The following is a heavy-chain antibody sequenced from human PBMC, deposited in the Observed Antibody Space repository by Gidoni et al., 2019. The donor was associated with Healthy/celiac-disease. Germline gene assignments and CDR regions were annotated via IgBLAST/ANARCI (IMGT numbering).Heavy chain of an antibody. CDR3: AKDLWKAKAMYYYDSSGYLSPWAFDI. CDR2: ISGSGGST. D-gene: IGHD3-22*01. CDR1: GFTFSSYA. V-gene: IGHV3-23*01. J-gene: IGHJ3*02. Sequence: EVQLLESGGGLVQPGGSLSLSCAASGFTFSSYAMSWVRPAPGKGLEWVSAISGSGGSTYYADSVKGRFTISRDNSKNTLYLQMNSLRAEDTAVYYCAKDLWKAKAMYYYDSSGYLSPWAFDIWGQGTMVTVSS.